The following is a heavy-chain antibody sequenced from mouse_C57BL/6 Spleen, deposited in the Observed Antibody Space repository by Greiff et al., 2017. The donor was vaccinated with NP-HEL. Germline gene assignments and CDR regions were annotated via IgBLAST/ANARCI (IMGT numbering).Heavy chain of an antibody. Sequence: VQLQQSGAELVKPGASVKLSCTASGFNIKDYYMHWVKQRTEQGLEWIGRIDPEDGETKYVPKFQGKATITADTSSNTAYLQLSSLTSEDTAVYYCARSYSSYDWFAYWGQGTLVTVSA. D-gene: IGHD1-1*01. CDR3: ARSYSSYDWFAY. CDR1: GFNIKDYY. V-gene: IGHV14-2*01. CDR2: IDPEDGET. J-gene: IGHJ3*01.